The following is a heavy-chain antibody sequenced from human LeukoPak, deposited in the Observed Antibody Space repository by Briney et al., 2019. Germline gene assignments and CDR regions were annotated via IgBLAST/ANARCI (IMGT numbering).Heavy chain of an antibody. CDR1: GGTFSSYT. CDR3: ARDHIVVVPAAISDERFDP. D-gene: IGHD2-2*02. V-gene: IGHV1-69*04. J-gene: IGHJ5*02. CDR2: IIPILGIA. Sequence: ASVKVSCKASGGTFSSYTISWVRQAPGQGLEWMGRIIPILGIANYARKFQGRVTITADKSTSTAYMELSSLRSEDTAVYYCARDHIVVVPAAISDERFDPWGQGTLVTVSS.